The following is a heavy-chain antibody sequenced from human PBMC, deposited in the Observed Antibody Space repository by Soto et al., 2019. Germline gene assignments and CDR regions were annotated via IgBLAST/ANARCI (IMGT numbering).Heavy chain of an antibody. V-gene: IGHV1-69*12. CDR1: GGSFRREA. CDR3: ARGHEFGGNSDAFGV. D-gene: IGHD2-15*01. J-gene: IGHJ3*01. Sequence: QVQLVQSGAEVKKPGSSVKVSCKASGGSFRREAINWVRQAPGQGPEWMGGILPIFGTADYAQKFQGRVTITADVSTTTAYMELSSLRFEDTAVYYCARGHEFGGNSDAFGVWGQGTMVTVSS. CDR2: ILPIFGTA.